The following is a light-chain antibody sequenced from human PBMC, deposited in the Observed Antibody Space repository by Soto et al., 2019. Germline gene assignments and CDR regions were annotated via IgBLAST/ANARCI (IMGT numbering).Light chain of an antibody. V-gene: IGLV2-8*01. CDR3: SSYTDRKNLV. Sequence: QSVLTQSPSASGSPGQSVTISCTGTSSDIGGYNSVSWYQQHPGKAPKVIIYDVTKRPSGVPDRFSGSKSGNTASLTVSAIQAEDEADYYCSSYTDRKNLVFGTGTKLTVL. CDR2: DVT. CDR1: SSDIGGYNS. J-gene: IGLJ1*01.